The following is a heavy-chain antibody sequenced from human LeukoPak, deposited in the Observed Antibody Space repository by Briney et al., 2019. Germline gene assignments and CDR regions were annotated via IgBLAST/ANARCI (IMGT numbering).Heavy chain of an antibody. J-gene: IGHJ4*02. Sequence: PGGSLRLSCAASGFTFSSYSMNGVRQAPGKGLEWASSISSSSSYIYYADSVKGRFTIPRDNAKNSLYLQMNSLRAEDTAVYYCAKDKAYDSSGYDYWGQGTLVTVSS. CDR2: ISSSSSYI. D-gene: IGHD3-22*01. V-gene: IGHV3-21*04. CDR3: AKDKAYDSSGYDY. CDR1: GFTFSSYS.